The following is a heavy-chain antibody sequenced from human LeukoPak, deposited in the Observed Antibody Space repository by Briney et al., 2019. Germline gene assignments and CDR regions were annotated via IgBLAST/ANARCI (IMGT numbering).Heavy chain of an antibody. V-gene: IGHV3-23*01. CDR2: ISVSGENT. CDR3: AKYGSGTYYNGLH. J-gene: IGHJ4*02. D-gene: IGHD3-10*01. CDR1: GFTFTSYA. Sequence: GGSLRLSCAASGFTFTSYAMTWVRQAPGKGLQWVSTISVSGENTYYADSVKGRFTISRDISRSTLYLQMNSLRDEDTALYYCAKYGSGTYYNGLHWGQGTLVTVSS.